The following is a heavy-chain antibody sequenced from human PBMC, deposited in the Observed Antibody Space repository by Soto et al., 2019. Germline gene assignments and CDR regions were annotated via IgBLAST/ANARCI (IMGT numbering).Heavy chain of an antibody. Sequence: QVQLVQSGAEVKKPGSSVKVSCKASGGTFSSYAISWVRQAPGQGLEWMGGIIPIFGTANYAQKFQGRVTITADKSTSTAYMELSSLRAEDTAVYYCARVVITGTTRAWNWFDPWGQGTLVTVSS. V-gene: IGHV1-69*06. CDR3: ARVVITGTTRAWNWFDP. CDR1: GGTFSSYA. J-gene: IGHJ5*02. D-gene: IGHD1-7*01. CDR2: IIPIFGTA.